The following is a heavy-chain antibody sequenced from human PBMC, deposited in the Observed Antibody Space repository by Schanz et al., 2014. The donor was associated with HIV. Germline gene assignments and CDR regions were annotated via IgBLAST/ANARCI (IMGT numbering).Heavy chain of an antibody. V-gene: IGHV3-9*01. CDR2: ISWSETKI. Sequence: EVQLLDSGGGLVQPGGSLRLSCVASGFTFDDYAMHWVRQAPGKGLEWVSGISWSETKIGYADSVKGRFTISRDNAKKFLYLQMNSLRAEDTAVYYCVLPSAKIVGGLGEHYFDHWGQGTLVTVSS. J-gene: IGHJ4*02. CDR1: GFTFDDYA. CDR3: VLPSAKIVGGLGEHYFDH. D-gene: IGHD1-26*01.